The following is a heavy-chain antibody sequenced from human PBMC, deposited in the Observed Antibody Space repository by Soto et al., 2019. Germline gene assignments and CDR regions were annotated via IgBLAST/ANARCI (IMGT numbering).Heavy chain of an antibody. D-gene: IGHD3-22*01. V-gene: IGHV3-33*01. CDR2: IWYDGSNK. J-gene: IGHJ4*02. CDR3: AREYYYDSSGYEGLDY. Sequence: PGGSLRLSCAASGFTFSSYGMHWVRQAPGKGLEWVAVIWYDGSNKYYADSVKGRFTISRDNSKNTLYLQMNSLRAEDTAVYYCAREYYYDSSGYEGLDYWGQGTLVTVSS. CDR1: GFTFSSYG.